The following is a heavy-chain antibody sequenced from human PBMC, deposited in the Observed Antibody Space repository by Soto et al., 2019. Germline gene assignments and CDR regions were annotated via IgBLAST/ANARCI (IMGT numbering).Heavy chain of an antibody. CDR1: GFTFSSYA. V-gene: IGHV3-23*01. Sequence: EVQLLESGGGLVQPGGSLRLSCAASGFTFSSYAMSWVRQAPGKGLEWVSAISGSGGSTYYADSVKGRFTISRDNSKNTMYMQMNSLRAEDTAVYYCAKENGYSSSWFEFDYWGQGTLVTVSS. D-gene: IGHD6-13*01. J-gene: IGHJ4*02. CDR3: AKENGYSSSWFEFDY. CDR2: ISGSGGST.